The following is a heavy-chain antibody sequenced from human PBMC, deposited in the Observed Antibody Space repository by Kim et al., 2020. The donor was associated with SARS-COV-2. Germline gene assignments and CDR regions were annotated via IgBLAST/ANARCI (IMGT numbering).Heavy chain of an antibody. V-gene: IGHV1-8*01. CDR2: MNPNSGNT. D-gene: IGHD3-22*01. Sequence: ASVKVSCKASGYTFTSYDINWVRQATGQGLEWMGWMNPNSGNTGYAQKFQGRVTMTRNTSISTAYMELSSLRSEDTAVYYCARGKYYYDSSGYYYHLFDYWGQGTLVTVSS. CDR3: ARGKYYYDSSGYYYHLFDY. CDR1: GYTFTSYD. J-gene: IGHJ4*02.